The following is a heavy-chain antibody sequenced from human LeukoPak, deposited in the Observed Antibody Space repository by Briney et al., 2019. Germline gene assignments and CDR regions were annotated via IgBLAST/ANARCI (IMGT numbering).Heavy chain of an antibody. D-gene: IGHD3-10*01. V-gene: IGHV3-21*01. J-gene: IGHJ6*02. CDR3: ARDDHDYYGPDV. CDR1: GFTFSSYS. CDR2: ISSSSSYI. Sequence: GGSLRLSCAASGFTFSSYSMNWVRQAPGKGPEWVSSISSSSSYIYYADSVKGRFTISRDNAKSSLYLQMNSLRAEDTAVYYCARDDHDYYGPDVWGQGTTVTVSS.